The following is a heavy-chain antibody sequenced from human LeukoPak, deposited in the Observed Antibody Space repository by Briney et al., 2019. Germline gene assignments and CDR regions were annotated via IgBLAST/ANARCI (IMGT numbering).Heavy chain of an antibody. J-gene: IGHJ3*02. V-gene: IGHV3-30*04. CDR3: ARERGYSDVLMVYANNDAFDI. D-gene: IGHD2-8*01. Sequence: GGSLRLSCAASGFTFSSYAMHWVRQAPGKGLEWVAVISYDGSNKYYADSVKGRFTISRDNSKDTLYLQMNSLRAEDTAVYYCARERGYSDVLMVYANNDAFDIWGQGTMVTVSS. CDR1: GFTFSSYA. CDR2: ISYDGSNK.